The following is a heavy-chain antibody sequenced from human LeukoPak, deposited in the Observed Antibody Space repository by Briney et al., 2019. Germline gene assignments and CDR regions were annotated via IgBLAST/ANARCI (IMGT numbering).Heavy chain of an antibody. CDR2: VNGDGGTT. J-gene: IGHJ6*02. CDR1: GFTFSISW. V-gene: IGHV3-74*01. D-gene: IGHD2-2*02. CDR3: ARDRRYSMDV. Sequence: LSGGSLRLSCAASGFTFSISWIHWVRQAPGKGLVWVSHVNGDGGTTTYADSEKGRFTISRDNAKNTVYLQMNSLTAEDTAVYYCARDRRYSMDVWGQGITVTVSS.